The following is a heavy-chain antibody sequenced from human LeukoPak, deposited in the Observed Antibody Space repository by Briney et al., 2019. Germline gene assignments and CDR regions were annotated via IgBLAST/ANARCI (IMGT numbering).Heavy chain of an antibody. J-gene: IGHJ4*02. V-gene: IGHV4-59*01. CDR3: ARENRGGLEDY. D-gene: IGHD3-16*01. Sequence: SETLSLTRTVSGGSISSYYWSWIRQPPGKGLEWIGDIYHSGSTNYNPSLKSRVTISVDTSKNQFSLKLKSVTAADTAVYHCARENRGGLEDYWGQGTLVTASS. CDR1: GGSISSYY. CDR2: IYHSGST.